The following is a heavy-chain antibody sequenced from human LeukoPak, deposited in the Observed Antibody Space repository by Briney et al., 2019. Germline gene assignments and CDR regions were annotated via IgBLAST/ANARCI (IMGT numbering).Heavy chain of an antibody. V-gene: IGHV3-30*02. CDR1: GFTFSSYG. Sequence: AGGSLRLSCAASGFTFSSYGMHWVRQAPGKGLEWVAFIRYDGSNKYYADSVKGRFTISRDNSKNSLYLQMNSLRAEDTAVYYCAKEFAIFGVVIQNWFDPWGQGTLVTVSS. CDR2: IRYDGSNK. D-gene: IGHD3-3*01. CDR3: AKEFAIFGVVIQNWFDP. J-gene: IGHJ5*02.